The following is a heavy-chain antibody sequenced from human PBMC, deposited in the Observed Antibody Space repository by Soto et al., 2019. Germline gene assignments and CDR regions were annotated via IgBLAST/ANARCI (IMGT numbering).Heavy chain of an antibody. D-gene: IGHD3-10*01. V-gene: IGHV4-34*01. CDR3: ARGLILWFGELSRRGGYYYYMDV. J-gene: IGHJ6*03. CDR1: GGSFSGYQ. Sequence: QVQLQQWGAGLLKPSETLSLTCAVYGGSFSGYQWTWIRQTPGKGLEWIGEINDSGNINYNPSLESRVTILVDTAKHQISLRLSSVTAADTAVYYCARGLILWFGELSRRGGYYYYMDVWGKGTSVTVSS. CDR2: INDSGNI.